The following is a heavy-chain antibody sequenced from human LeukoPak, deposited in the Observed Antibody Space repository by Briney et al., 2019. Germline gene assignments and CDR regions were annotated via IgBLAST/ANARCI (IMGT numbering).Heavy chain of an antibody. CDR1: GGSISSSSYY. Sequence: ETLSLTCTVSGGSISSSSYYWGWIRQPPGKGLEWVSSISSTGGTTYYADAVKGRFTTSRDNSKNTLYLEMNSLRAEDTAAYFCAKDGSYGSSWYFYFDYWGQGTLVSVSS. V-gene: IGHV3-23*01. J-gene: IGHJ4*02. CDR3: AKDGSYGSSWYFYFDY. D-gene: IGHD2-15*01. CDR2: ISSTGGTT.